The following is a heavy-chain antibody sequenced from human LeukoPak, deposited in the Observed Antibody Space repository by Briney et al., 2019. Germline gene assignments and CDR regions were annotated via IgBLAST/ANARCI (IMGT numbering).Heavy chain of an antibody. CDR2: IYYSGST. J-gene: IGHJ4*02. CDR1: GGSISSYY. Sequence: SETLSLTCTVSGGSISSYYWSWIRQPPGKGLEWIGYIYYSGSTNYNPSHKSRVTISVDTSKNQFSLKLSSVTAADTAVYYCARTDTAMVKDYFDYWGQGTLVTVSS. D-gene: IGHD5-18*01. V-gene: IGHV4-59*01. CDR3: ARTDTAMVKDYFDY.